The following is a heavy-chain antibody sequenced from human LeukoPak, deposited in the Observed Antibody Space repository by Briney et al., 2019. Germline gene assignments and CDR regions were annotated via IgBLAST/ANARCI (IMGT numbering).Heavy chain of an antibody. J-gene: IGHJ4*02. CDR2: ISAYNGNT. CDR1: GYTFTSYG. V-gene: IGHV1-18*01. D-gene: IGHD4-17*01. Sequence: ASVKVSCKASGYTFTSYGISWVRQAPGQGLEWMGWISAYNGNTNYAQKLQGRVTMTTDTSTSTAYTELRSLRSDDTAVYYCARDHASMTTVTTGYFDYWGQGTLVTVSS. CDR3: ARDHASMTTVTTGYFDY.